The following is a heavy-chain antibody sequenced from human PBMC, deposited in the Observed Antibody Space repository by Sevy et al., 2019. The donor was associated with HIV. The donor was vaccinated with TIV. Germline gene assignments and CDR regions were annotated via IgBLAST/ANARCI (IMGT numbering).Heavy chain of an antibody. V-gene: IGHV3-49*03. CDR1: GFTFGDYA. CDR2: IRGKGYGGTT. Sequence: GGSLRLSCTASGFTFGDYAMSWFRQAPGKGLEWVGFIRGKGYGGTTEYAASVKGRFTISRDDSKSIAYLQMNSPKTEDTALYYCTRDRSPQPYTSSWYRGYDAFDIWGQGTMVTVSS. J-gene: IGHJ3*02. CDR3: TRDRSPQPYTSSWYRGYDAFDI. D-gene: IGHD6-13*01.